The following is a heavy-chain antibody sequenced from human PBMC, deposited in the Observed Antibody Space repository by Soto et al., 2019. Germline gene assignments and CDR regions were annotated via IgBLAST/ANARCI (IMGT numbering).Heavy chain of an antibody. V-gene: IGHV4-30-2*01. CDR2: IYHSGST. D-gene: IGHD2-15*01. CDR1: GGSISSGGYS. J-gene: IGHJ4*02. Sequence: TLSLTCAVSGGSISSGGYSWSWIRQPPGKGLEWIGYIYHSGSTYYNPSLKSRVTISVDRSKNQFSLKLSSVTAADTAVYYCARENWVAIDYGGKGTLVTVSS. CDR3: ARENWVAIDY.